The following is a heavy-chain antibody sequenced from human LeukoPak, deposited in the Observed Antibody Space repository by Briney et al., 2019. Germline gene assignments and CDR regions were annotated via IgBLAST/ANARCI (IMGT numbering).Heavy chain of an antibody. D-gene: IGHD3-10*01. CDR2: ISHSGST. V-gene: IGHV4-59*01. J-gene: IGHJ3*02. CDR1: GGSISSYY. CDR3: ARRIPSSMVRGVRAFDI. Sequence: SETLSLTCTVSGGSISSYYWSWIRQPPGKGLEWIGYISHSGSTKYNPSLKSRVTISIDTSKNQFSLKVRSVTAADTAVYYCARRIPSSMVRGVRAFDIWGQGTMVTVSS.